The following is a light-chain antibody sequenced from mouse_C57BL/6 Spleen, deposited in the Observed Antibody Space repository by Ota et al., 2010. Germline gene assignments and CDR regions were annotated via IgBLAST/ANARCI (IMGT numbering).Light chain of an antibody. CDR1: KVFYYSSNQKNY. V-gene: IGKV8-27*01. CDR3: HQYLSSLT. J-gene: IGKJ5*01. CDR2: WAS. Sequence: MTQSPSSLAVSAGEKVTMSCKFQFKVFYYSSNQKNYLAWYQQKPGQSPKLLIYWASTRESGVPDRFTGSGSGTDFTLTISSVQAEDLAVYYCHQYLSSLTFGAGTKLELK.